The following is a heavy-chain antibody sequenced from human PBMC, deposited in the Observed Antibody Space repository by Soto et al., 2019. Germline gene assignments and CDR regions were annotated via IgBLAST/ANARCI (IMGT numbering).Heavy chain of an antibody. J-gene: IGHJ4*02. CDR1: GFTFSNYG. CDR3: ARDNYGIDY. Sequence: QVQLVESGGGVVQPGRSLRLSCAASGFTFSNYGMHWVLQPPGKGLEWVAVIRYDGTNIYYADSVKGRFTISRDNSKNTLYLQMNSLRAEDTAVYYCARDNYGIDYWGQGTLVTVSS. D-gene: IGHD3-16*01. V-gene: IGHV3-33*01. CDR2: IRYDGTNI.